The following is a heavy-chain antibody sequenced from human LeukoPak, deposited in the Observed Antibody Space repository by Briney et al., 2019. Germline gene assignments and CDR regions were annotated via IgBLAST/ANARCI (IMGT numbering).Heavy chain of an antibody. J-gene: IGHJ6*02. CDR3: ARVYYDILTGYGMDV. D-gene: IGHD3-9*01. Sequence: PSETLSLTCTVSGGSISSYYWSWIRQPPGKGLEWIGYIYYSGSTDYNPSLKSRVTISVDTSKNQFSLKLSSVTAADTAVYYCARVYYDILTGYGMDVWGQGTTVTVSS. V-gene: IGHV4-59*08. CDR2: IYYSGST. CDR1: GGSISSYY.